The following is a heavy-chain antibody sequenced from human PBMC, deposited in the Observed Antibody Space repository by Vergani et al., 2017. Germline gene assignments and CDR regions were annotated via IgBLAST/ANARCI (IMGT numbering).Heavy chain of an antibody. J-gene: IGHJ4*02. D-gene: IGHD6-19*01. CDR3: ARAYGWLFDY. CDR1: GITFSRSW. CDR2: IKPDGSEK. V-gene: IGHV3-7*03. Sequence: EVQLVESGGGLVQPGESLRLSCAASGITFSRSWMTWVRQAPGKGLEWVANIKPDGSEKYYVDSVKGRFTISRDNAKNSLYLQLNSLRAEDTAVYYCARAYGWLFDYWGQGTLVTVSS.